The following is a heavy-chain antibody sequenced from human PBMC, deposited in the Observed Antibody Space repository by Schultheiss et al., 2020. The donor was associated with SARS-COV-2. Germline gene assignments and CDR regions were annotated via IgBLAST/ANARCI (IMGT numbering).Heavy chain of an antibody. Sequence: SETLSLTCSVSGASTSIVSYYWAWVRQPAGKGLEWIGEINHSGSTNYNPSLKSRVTISVDTSKNQFSLKLSSVTAADTAVYYCARFHTGGSGSYLTPDYYYGMDVWGQGTTVTVSS. J-gene: IGHJ6*02. CDR1: GASTSIVSYY. D-gene: IGHD3-10*01. CDR2: INHSGST. V-gene: IGHV4-39*07. CDR3: ARFHTGGSGSYLTPDYYYGMDV.